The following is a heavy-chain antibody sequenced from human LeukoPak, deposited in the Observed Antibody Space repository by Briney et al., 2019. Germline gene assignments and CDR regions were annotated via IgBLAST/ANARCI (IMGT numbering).Heavy chain of an antibody. D-gene: IGHD3-22*01. Sequence: SETLSLTCTVSGGSISSYYWSWIRQPPGKGLEWIGYIYYSGGTNYNPSLKSRVTISVNTSKNQFSLKLSSVTAADTAVYYCAGHNYYDSSGYLLGYFDYWGQGTLVTVSS. CDR1: GGSISSYY. J-gene: IGHJ4*02. CDR3: AGHNYYDSSGYLLGYFDY. CDR2: IYYSGGT. V-gene: IGHV4-59*01.